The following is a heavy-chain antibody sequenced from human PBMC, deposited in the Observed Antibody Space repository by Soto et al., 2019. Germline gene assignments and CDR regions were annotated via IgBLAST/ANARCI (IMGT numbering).Heavy chain of an antibody. D-gene: IGHD3-22*01. V-gene: IGHV5-51*01. Sequence: GESLKISCKGSGYRSTSYWIGWVRQMPGKGLEWMGIIYPGDSDTRYSPSFQGQVTISADKSISTAYLQWSSLKASDTAMYYCARQLDSSGYYWAIWGQGTMVTVSS. J-gene: IGHJ3*02. CDR3: ARQLDSSGYYWAI. CDR2: IYPGDSDT. CDR1: GYRSTSYW.